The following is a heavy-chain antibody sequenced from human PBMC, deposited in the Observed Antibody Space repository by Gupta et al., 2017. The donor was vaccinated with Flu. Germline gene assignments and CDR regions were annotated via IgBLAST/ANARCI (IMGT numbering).Heavy chain of an antibody. CDR1: GGTFRGAF. D-gene: IGHD2-15*01. V-gene: IGHV4-34*08. CDR3: GARSGITGLLYDY. J-gene: IGHJ4*02. Sequence: QVQLQQWGAGLLKPSETLSPTCDVYGGTFRGAFWSWLRQPPGKGLEWIGEINHSGSANYNPSLKSRVTMSGDTSKNQFFLRLTSVTAADTAVYYCGARSGITGLLYDYWGQGTLVTVSS. CDR2: INHSGSA.